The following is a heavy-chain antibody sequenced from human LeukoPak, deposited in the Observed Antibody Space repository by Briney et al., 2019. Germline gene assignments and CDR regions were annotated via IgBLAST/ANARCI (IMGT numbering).Heavy chain of an antibody. CDR3: TTLGDYRAY. CDR2: IKSKTDGGTT. V-gene: IGHV3-15*07. CDR1: AFIFSGHW. D-gene: IGHD4-17*01. Sequence: GSLRLSCEGSAFIFSGHWMNWVRQAPGKGLEWVGRIKSKTDGGTTDYAAPVKGRFTFSRDDSKNTLYLQMNSLKTEDTAVYYCTTLGDYRAYWGQGTLVTVSS. J-gene: IGHJ4*02.